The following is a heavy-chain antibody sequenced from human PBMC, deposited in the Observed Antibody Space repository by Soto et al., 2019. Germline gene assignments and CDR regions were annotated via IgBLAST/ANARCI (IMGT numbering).Heavy chain of an antibody. CDR2: ISSTTNYI. V-gene: IGHV3-21*06. CDR3: ARESEDLTSSFDY. J-gene: IGHJ4*02. CDR1: GFTFTRYS. Sequence: VGSLRFSCAASGFTFTRYSMNWVRQAPGKGLEWVSSISSTTNYIYYGDSMKGRFTISRDNAKNSLYLEMNSLRAEDTAVYYCARESEDLTSSFDYWGQGPLVTVSS.